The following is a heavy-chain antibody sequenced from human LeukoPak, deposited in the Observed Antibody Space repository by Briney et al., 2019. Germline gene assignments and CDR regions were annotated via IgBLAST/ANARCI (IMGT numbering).Heavy chain of an antibody. CDR2: IYHSGST. CDR3: ARDYGGAFDI. CDR1: GGSISTYY. J-gene: IGHJ3*02. Sequence: PSETLSLTCTLSGGSISTYYWSWIRQPPGKGLEWIGYIYHSGSTNYNPSLKSRVTISVDTSKNQFSLKLSSVTAADTAVYYCARDYGGAFDIWGQGTMVTVSS. D-gene: IGHD3-10*01. V-gene: IGHV4-59*01.